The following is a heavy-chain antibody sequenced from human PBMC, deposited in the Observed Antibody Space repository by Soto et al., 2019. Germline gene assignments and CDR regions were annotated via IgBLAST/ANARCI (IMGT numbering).Heavy chain of an antibody. V-gene: IGHV3-72*01. CDR3: VRVNLVAGSRYFDY. CDR2: MRNKANRYII. D-gene: IGHD6-19*01. Sequence: EVQLLESGGGLVEPGGSLRLSCAASGFTFSDRYMDWVRQAPERGLEWVGRMRNKANRYIIEYAASVKGRFTISRDDSNHSLYLQMNSLRTEDTAVYYCVRVNLVAGSRYFDYWAQGILVTVSS. CDR1: GFTFSDRY. J-gene: IGHJ4*02.